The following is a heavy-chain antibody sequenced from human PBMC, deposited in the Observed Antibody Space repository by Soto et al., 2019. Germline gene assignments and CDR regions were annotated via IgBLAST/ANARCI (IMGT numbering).Heavy chain of an antibody. Sequence: SETLSLTCTVYGGSISSSSYYWGWIRQPPGKGLEWIGSIYYSGSTYYNTSLKSRVTISVDKSKKQFSLKLSSVTAADTAVYYCSCIFSGGYGYGFYYYGMDVWGQGTTVTVSS. J-gene: IGHJ6*02. V-gene: IGHV4-39*01. D-gene: IGHD5-18*01. CDR3: SCIFSGGYGYGFYYYGMDV. CDR1: GGSISSSSYY. CDR2: IYYSGST.